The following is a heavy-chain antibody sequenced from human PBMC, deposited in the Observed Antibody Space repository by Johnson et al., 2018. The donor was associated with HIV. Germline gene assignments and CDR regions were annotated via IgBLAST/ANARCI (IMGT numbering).Heavy chain of an antibody. Sequence: QMQLVESGGGVVQPGRSLRLSCAASGYTFSSYGMHWVRQAPGKGLEWVAVIWYDGSNKYYADSVKGRFTISRDNSKNTLYLQMNSLRAEDTAVYYCAREWDPRTPDAFDIWGQGTMVTVSS. CDR2: IWYDGSNK. J-gene: IGHJ3*02. CDR1: GYTFSSYG. D-gene: IGHD1-26*01. CDR3: AREWDPRTPDAFDI. V-gene: IGHV3-30*19.